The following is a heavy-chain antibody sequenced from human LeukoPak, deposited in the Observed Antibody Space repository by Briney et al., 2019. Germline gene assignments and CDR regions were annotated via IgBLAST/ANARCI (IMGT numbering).Heavy chain of an antibody. CDR3: ARGRALGYCSSTSCSDAFDI. J-gene: IGHJ3*02. D-gene: IGHD2-2*01. CDR2: MNPNSGNT. Sequence: ASVKVSCKASGYTFTSYDINWVRQATGQGLEWMGWMNPNSGNTGYAQKFQGRVTITRNTSISTAYMELSSLRSEDTAVYYCARGRALGYCSSTSCSDAFDIWGQGTMVTVSS. CDR1: GYTFTSYD. V-gene: IGHV1-8*03.